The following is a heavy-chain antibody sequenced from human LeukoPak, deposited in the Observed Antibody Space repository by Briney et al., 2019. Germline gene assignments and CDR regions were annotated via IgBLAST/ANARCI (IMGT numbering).Heavy chain of an antibody. CDR2: ISGSGAMT. V-gene: IGHV3-23*01. CDR1: GSTLSNHA. Sequence: QAGGSLRLSCAASGSTLSNHAMIWVRQAPGKGLEWVSSISGSGAMTYYADSVKGRFTISRDNAMDTLYLHMNSLRADDTAVYYCAKDRVDGSGSQFESWGQGSLVIVSS. CDR3: AKDRVDGSGSQFES. D-gene: IGHD3-10*01. J-gene: IGHJ4*02.